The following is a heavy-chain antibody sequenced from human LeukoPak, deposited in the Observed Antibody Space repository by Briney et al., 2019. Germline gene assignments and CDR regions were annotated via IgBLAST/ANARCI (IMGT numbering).Heavy chain of an antibody. CDR2: TWYDGRNK. J-gene: IGHJ4*02. D-gene: IGHD3-10*01. Sequence: GTSLRLSCAASGITFNAIHWVRQAQGKGLELVALTWYDGRNKYYADSVKGRLTISIDNSKNMVYLHMTSLRADDTAVYYCAGELFGSGSCPDYWGQGTLVTVSS. CDR3: AGELFGSGSCPDY. CDR1: GITFNA. V-gene: IGHV3-33*01.